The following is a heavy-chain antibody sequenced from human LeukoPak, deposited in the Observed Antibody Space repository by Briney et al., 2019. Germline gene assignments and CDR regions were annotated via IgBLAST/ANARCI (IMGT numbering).Heavy chain of an antibody. J-gene: IGHJ4*02. D-gene: IGHD3-22*01. V-gene: IGHV1-46*01. Sequence: ASVKVSSTAPGYTFTSYYMHSVRQTPVQEREWMGIINPRGGSTSTAQRCHGTDTMTRDTSTSTVYMELSSLRTEDTAVYYCARDSYDSSVYYDYWGQGTLVTVSS. CDR2: INPRGGST. CDR1: GYTFTSYY. CDR3: ARDSYDSSVYYDY.